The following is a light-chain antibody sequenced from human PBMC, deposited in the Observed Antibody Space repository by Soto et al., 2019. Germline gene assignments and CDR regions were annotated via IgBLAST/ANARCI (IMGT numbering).Light chain of an antibody. J-gene: IGLJ2*01. CDR1: SSDVGHYHY. CDR2: DVD. Sequence: QSALTQPASVSGSPGQSITISCTGTSSDVGHYHYVSWYQHHPGKAPKLVIYDVDNRPSGVSNRFSGSKSGNTASLTISGLQAEDEADYYCNSYTSSGTYVVFGGGTKVTVL. V-gene: IGLV2-14*03. CDR3: NSYTSSGTYVV.